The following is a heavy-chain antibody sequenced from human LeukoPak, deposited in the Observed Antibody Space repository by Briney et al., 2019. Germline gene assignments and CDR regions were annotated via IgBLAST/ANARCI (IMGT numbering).Heavy chain of an antibody. CDR3: ASRTGDYFDY. CDR2: IYYSVST. J-gene: IGHJ4*02. CDR1: GGSISSYY. Sequence: SQTLSLTCTVSGGSISSYYWSWIRQPPGKGLEWIGYIYYSVSTNYNPSLKSRVTISVDTSKNQFSLKLSSVTAADTAVYYCASRTGDYFDYWGQGTLVTVSS. D-gene: IGHD7-27*01. V-gene: IGHV4-59*08.